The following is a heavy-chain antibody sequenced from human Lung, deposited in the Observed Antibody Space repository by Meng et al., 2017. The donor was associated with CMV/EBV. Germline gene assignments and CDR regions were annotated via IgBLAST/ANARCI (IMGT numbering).Heavy chain of an antibody. Sequence: GESXKISCAASGFTVSSDYMSWVRQAPGKGLEWVSVIYSTGNTYYADSVKGRFTISRDNSKNTLYLQMNSLRAEDTAVYYCARGVAAALFDYWGQGTLVTVSS. CDR3: ARGVAAALFDY. D-gene: IGHD2-15*01. J-gene: IGHJ4*02. CDR1: GFTVSSDY. CDR2: IYSTGNT. V-gene: IGHV3-53*01.